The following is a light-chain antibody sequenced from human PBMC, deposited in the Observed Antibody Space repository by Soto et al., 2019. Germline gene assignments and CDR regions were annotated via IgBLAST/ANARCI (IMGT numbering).Light chain of an antibody. CDR1: QSVRNSY. V-gene: IGKV3-20*01. Sequence: EIVLTQSPGTLSLSPGERSTLSCRSIQSVRNSYLAWYQQKPGQAPRLLISGASSRSTGIPDRFSGNGSGTDFTLTISRLEPEDFAVYYCQQYGNSPQITFGQGNDWRL. CDR2: GAS. J-gene: IGKJ5*01. CDR3: QQYGNSPQIT.